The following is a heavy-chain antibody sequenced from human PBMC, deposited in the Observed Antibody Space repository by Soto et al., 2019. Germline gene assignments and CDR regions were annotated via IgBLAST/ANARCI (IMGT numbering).Heavy chain of an antibody. CDR1: GFSFSSYA. J-gene: IGHJ4*02. CDR2: ISGSGSIT. V-gene: IGHV3-23*01. CDR3: AKDIRGLRGAYYFDN. D-gene: IGHD3-10*01. Sequence: EVQLLESGGGLVQPGGSLRLSCAASGFSFSSYAMTWVRQAPGTGLEWVSAISGSGSITYYADSVKGRFTISRDNSKNTLELQMNSLRAEDTAVYYCAKDIRGLRGAYYFDNWGQGILVTVSS.